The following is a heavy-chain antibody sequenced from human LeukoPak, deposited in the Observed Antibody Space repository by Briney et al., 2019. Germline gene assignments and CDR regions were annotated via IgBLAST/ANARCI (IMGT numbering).Heavy chain of an antibody. CDR3: ARDPLWFGEYTDFDWFDP. CDR2: IYYSGST. CDR1: GGSISSSSYY. V-gene: IGHV4-39*02. J-gene: IGHJ5*02. Sequence: PSETLSLTCTVSGGSISSSSYYWGWIRQPPGKGLEWIGSIYYSGSTYYNPSLKSRVTISVDTSKNQFSLNLSSVTAADTAVYYCARDPLWFGEYTDFDWFDPWGQGTLVTVSS. D-gene: IGHD3-10*01.